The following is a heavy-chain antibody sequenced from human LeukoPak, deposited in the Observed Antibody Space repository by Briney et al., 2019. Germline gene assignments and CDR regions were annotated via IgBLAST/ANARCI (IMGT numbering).Heavy chain of an antibody. CDR2: IRHDSSDI. J-gene: IGHJ4*02. D-gene: IGHD5-12*01. CDR3: ARDRIVATIPRLGYFDY. CDR1: GFTFNGYS. Sequence: GGSLRLSCAASGFTFNGYSMNWVRQAPGKGLEWISFIRHDSSDIYYADSVKGRFTISRDNAKNSLYLQMNSLRADDTAVYYCARDRIVATIPRLGYFDYWGQGTLVTVSS. V-gene: IGHV3-48*01.